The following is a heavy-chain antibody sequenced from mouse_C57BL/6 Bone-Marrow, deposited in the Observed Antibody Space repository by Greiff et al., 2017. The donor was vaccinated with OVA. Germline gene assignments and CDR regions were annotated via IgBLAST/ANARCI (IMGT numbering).Heavy chain of an antibody. V-gene: IGHV14-4*01. D-gene: IGHD1-1*01. CDR3: TTGGGSSYKGY. J-gene: IGHJ2*01. CDR1: GFNIKDDY. CDR2: IDPENGDT. Sequence: EVQLQQSGAELVRPGASVKLSCTASGFNIKDDYMHWVKQRPEQGLEWIGWIDPENGDTEYASKFQGKATITADTSSNTAYLQLSSLTSEDTAVYYCTTGGGSSYKGYWGQGTTLTVSS.